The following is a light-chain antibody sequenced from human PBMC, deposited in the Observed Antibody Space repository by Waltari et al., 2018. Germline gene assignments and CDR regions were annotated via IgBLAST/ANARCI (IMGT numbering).Light chain of an antibody. V-gene: IGKV3-20*01. J-gene: IGKJ1*01. CDR2: GAS. CDR1: QSVSSSY. CDR3: QQYGSSPWT. Sequence: EIVLTQSPGTLSLSPGERATLSCRASQSVSSSYLAWYQQKPGQAPRLFIYGASSRATGIPDRFSGSGSGTDFTLIISRLEPEDFAVYYCQQYGSSPWTFGQGTKVEIK.